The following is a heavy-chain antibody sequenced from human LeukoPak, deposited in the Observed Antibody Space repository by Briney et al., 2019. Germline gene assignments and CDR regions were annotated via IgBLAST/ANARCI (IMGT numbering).Heavy chain of an antibody. D-gene: IGHD3-22*01. CDR2: ISGSGGGT. J-gene: IGHJ4*02. V-gene: IGHV3-23*01. CDR1: GFTFSSYA. CDR3: AKGPLSPYYYDSSGYFIGEADY. Sequence: GGSLRLSCAASGFTFSSYAMSWVRQAPGKGLEWVSAISGSGGGTYYADSVKGRFTISRDNSKNTLYLQMNSLRAEDTAVYYCAKGPLSPYYYDSSGYFIGEADYWGQGTLVTVSS.